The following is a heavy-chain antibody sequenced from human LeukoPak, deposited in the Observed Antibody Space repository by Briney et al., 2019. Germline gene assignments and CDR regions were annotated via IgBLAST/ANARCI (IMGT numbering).Heavy chain of an antibody. Sequence: GGSLRLSCAASGFTFSSYAMHWVRQAPGKGLEWVAVISYDGSNKYYADSVKGRFTISRDNSKNTLYLQMNSLRAEDTAVYYCAKVKEITFGGVIVDQYYFDYWGQGTLVTVSS. D-gene: IGHD3-16*02. CDR2: ISYDGSNK. V-gene: IGHV3-30*04. J-gene: IGHJ4*02. CDR1: GFTFSSYA. CDR3: AKVKEITFGGVIVDQYYFDY.